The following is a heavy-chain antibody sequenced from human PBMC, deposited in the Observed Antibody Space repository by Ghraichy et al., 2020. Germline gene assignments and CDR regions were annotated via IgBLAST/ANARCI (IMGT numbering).Heavy chain of an antibody. CDR2: VYYDGST. CDR3: ARALNYVGFDY. V-gene: IGHV4-30-2*01. CDR1: GGAISSSAYS. Sequence: SETLSLTFAVSGGAISSSAYSRTWVRQPPEKGLEWIAYVYYDGSTYYNPSLKSRVTISLDNSKNQFSLELTSVTAADTAVYYCARALNYVGFDYWGQGTLVTVSS. J-gene: IGHJ4*02. D-gene: IGHD1-7*01.